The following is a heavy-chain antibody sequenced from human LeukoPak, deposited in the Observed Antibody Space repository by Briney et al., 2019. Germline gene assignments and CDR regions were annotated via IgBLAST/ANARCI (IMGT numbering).Heavy chain of an antibody. CDR2: INPSGGST. V-gene: IGHV1-46*01. Sequence: ASVTVSCKASGYTFTSYYMHWVRQAPGQGLEWMGIINPSGGSTSYAQKFQGRVTMTRDTSTSTVYMELSSLRSEDTAVYYCASLGVGARVDYWGQGTLVTVSS. CDR3: ASLGVGARVDY. D-gene: IGHD1-26*01. CDR1: GYTFTSYY. J-gene: IGHJ4*02.